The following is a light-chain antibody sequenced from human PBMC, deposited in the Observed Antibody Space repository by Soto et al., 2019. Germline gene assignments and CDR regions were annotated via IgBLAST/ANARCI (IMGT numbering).Light chain of an antibody. CDR2: GAS. CDR1: QSVSSSY. V-gene: IGKV3-20*01. J-gene: IGKJ1*01. CDR3: QQYGSSPRT. Sequence: EIVLTQSPGTLFLSPGERATPSCRASQSVSSSYLAWYQQKPGQAPRLLIYGASSRATGIPDRFSGSGSGTGFTLTISRLEPEDFAVYYCQQYGSSPRTFGQGTKVDIK.